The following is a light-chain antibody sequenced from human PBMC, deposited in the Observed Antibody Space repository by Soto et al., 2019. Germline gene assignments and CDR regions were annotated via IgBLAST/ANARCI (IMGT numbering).Light chain of an antibody. Sequence: DIQMTQAPSSLSASVGDRVTITCRASQSINSYLNWYQQKPGKAPKLLIYAASSLQSGVPSSFSGSGSGTDFTLTISSLQPEDFATYYCQQSYSTPWTFGQGTKVDI. CDR2: AAS. J-gene: IGKJ1*01. CDR3: QQSYSTPWT. CDR1: QSINSY. V-gene: IGKV1-39*01.